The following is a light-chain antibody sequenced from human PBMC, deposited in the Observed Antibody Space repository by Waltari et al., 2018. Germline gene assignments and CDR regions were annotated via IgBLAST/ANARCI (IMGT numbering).Light chain of an antibody. CDR1: QSISIY. CDR3: QQSQTLPYT. Sequence: DIQMTQSPSSLSASVGDRITITCRASQSISIYLNWYQQKPGQAPKPLIYSASSLQSGVPSRFSGSGSGTDFTLTISSLQPEDFATYYCQQSQTLPYTFGQGAKLEIK. V-gene: IGKV1-39*01. CDR2: SAS. J-gene: IGKJ2*01.